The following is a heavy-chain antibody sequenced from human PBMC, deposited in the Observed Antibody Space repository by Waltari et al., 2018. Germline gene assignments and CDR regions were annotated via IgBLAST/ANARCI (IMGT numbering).Heavy chain of an antibody. CDR2: INPNSGGT. V-gene: IGHV1-2*06. Sequence: QVQLVQSGAEVKKPGASVKVSCKASGYAFTGYYMHWVRQAPGQGLEWMGRINPNSGGTNNAQNSEGRVTRTRDTDNSTDYMELGRLRADDTAVDYCARDRVGATTNWFDPWGQGTLVTVSS. CDR1: GYAFTGYY. J-gene: IGHJ5*02. CDR3: ARDRVGATTNWFDP. D-gene: IGHD1-26*01.